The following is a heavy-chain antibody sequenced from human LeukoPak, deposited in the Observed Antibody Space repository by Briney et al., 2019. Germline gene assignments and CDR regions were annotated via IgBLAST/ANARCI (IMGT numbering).Heavy chain of an antibody. CDR3: AKISGYYPFDY. CDR1: GFTFSSYS. V-gene: IGHV3-21*01. Sequence: GGSLRLSCAASGFTFSSYSMNWVRQAPGKGLEWVSSISSSSSYIYSADSVKGRFTISRDNSKNTLYLQMNNLRAEDTALYYCAKISGYYPFDYWGQGTLVTVSS. D-gene: IGHD3-22*01. J-gene: IGHJ4*02. CDR2: ISSSSSYI.